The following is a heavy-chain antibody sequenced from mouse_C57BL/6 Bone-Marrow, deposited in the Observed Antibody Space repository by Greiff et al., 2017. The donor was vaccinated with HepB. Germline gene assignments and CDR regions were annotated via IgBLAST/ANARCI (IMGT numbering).Heavy chain of an antibody. CDR2: IDPEDGDT. Sequence: EVQLQQSGAELVRPGASVKMSCTASGFNLTDYYMHWVKQRPEQGLEWIGRIDPEDGDTEYAPKFQGKSTMTADTSSNTAYLQLSNLTSEDTAVYYCTTNLYYVDYWGQGTTLTVSS. CDR3: TTNLYYVDY. CDR1: GFNLTDYY. V-gene: IGHV14-1*01. J-gene: IGHJ2*01.